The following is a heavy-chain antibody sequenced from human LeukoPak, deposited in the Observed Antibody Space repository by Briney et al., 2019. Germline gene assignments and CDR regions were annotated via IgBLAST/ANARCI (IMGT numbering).Heavy chain of an antibody. D-gene: IGHD3-10*01. CDR1: SYTFTSYG. Sequence: GASVKVSCKASSYTFTSYGICWVRQAPGLGLEWMGWTSACNGNTNYAQKLQGRVTMTTDTSTSTAYMELRSLRSDDTAVYYCARVYYYGSGSYYPEEFYFDSWGQGTLVTVSS. CDR2: TSACNGNT. CDR3: ARVYYYGSGSYYPEEFYFDS. J-gene: IGHJ4*02. V-gene: IGHV1-18*01.